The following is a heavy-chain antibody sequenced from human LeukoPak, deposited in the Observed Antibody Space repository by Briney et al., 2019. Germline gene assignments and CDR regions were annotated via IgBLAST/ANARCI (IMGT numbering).Heavy chain of an antibody. CDR1: GGSVSSGSYY. V-gene: IGHV4-61*01. Sequence: PSETLSLTCTVSGGSVSSGSYYWSWIRQPPGKGLEWIGRIYTSGSTNYNPSLKSRVTMSVDTSKNQFSLKLSSVTAADTAVYYCAREVAAAYYYGMDVWGQGTTVTVSS. CDR3: AREVAAAYYYGMDV. CDR2: IYTSGST. J-gene: IGHJ6*02. D-gene: IGHD6-13*01.